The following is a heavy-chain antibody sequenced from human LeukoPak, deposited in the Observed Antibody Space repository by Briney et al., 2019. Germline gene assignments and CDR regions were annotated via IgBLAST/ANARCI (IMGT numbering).Heavy chain of an antibody. V-gene: IGHV3-48*01. CDR2: ISSTGFTI. J-gene: IGHJ3*02. D-gene: IGHD1-7*01. Sequence: PGGSLRLSCAASGFTFSTYSMNWVRQAPGKGLEWVSYISSTGFTIYYADSVKGRFTISRDNAKNSLYLQMNSLRAEDTAVYYCARGTYDAFDIWGQGTMVTVSS. CDR3: ARGTYDAFDI. CDR1: GFTFSTYS.